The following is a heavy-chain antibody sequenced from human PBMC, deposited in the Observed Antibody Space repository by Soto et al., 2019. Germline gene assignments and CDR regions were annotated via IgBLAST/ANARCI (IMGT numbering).Heavy chain of an antibody. J-gene: IGHJ4*02. V-gene: IGHV1-18*01. Sequence: QVQLVQSGAEVKKPGASVKVSCKASGYTFTSYGISWVRQAPGQGLEWMGWISAYNGNTNYAQKLQGRVTMTTDTSTRTDYMELRSLRSDDTAVYYCARGHSPPGSGWVWYYWGQGTLVTVSS. CDR3: ARGHSPPGSGWVWYY. D-gene: IGHD6-19*01. CDR1: GYTFTSYG. CDR2: ISAYNGNT.